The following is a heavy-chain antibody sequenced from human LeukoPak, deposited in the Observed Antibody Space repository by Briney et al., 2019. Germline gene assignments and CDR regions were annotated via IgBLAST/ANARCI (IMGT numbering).Heavy chain of an antibody. CDR2: MNPNSGNT. Sequence: ASVKVSCKASGYTFTSYDINWVRQATGQGREWMGWMNPNSGNTGYAQKFQGRVTMTRNTSISTAYMELSSLRSEDTAVYYCARADCYYDFWSGYYYYHYYYMDVWGKGTTVTVSS. J-gene: IGHJ6*03. D-gene: IGHD3-3*01. V-gene: IGHV1-8*01. CDR1: GYTFTSYD. CDR3: ARADCYYDFWSGYYYYHYYYMDV.